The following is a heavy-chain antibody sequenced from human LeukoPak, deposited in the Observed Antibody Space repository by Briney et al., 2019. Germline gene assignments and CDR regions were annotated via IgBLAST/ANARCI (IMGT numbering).Heavy chain of an antibody. CDR2: INWNSGNI. CDR3: AKDIGLHGSGIFDY. CDR1: EFTFDDYG. Sequence: GGSLRLSCAASEFTFDDYGMHWVRHAPGEGMEWVSHINWNSGNIVYADSVKGRFTISRDNAKNSLYLQMNSLRAEDTAFYYCAKDIGLHGSGIFDYWGQGTLVTVSS. J-gene: IGHJ4*02. D-gene: IGHD3-10*01. V-gene: IGHV3-9*01.